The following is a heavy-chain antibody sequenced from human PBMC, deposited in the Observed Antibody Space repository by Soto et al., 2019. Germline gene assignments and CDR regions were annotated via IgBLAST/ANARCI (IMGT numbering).Heavy chain of an antibody. J-gene: IGHJ6*03. Sequence: GGSLRLSCAASGFTFSSYGMYWVRQAPDKGLEWVAGIWFDGSNKNYADSVKGRFTISRDNSKNTLYLQMNSLRAEDTAVYYWARDKGRPLPFSMDVWGKGTTVTFPS. CDR3: ARDKGRPLPFSMDV. CDR1: GFTFSSYG. CDR2: IWFDGSNK. V-gene: IGHV3-33*01.